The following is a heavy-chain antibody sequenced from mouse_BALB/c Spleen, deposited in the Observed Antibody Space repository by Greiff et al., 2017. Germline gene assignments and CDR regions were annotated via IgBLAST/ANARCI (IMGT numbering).Heavy chain of an antibody. J-gene: IGHJ4*01. D-gene: IGHD1-1*01. V-gene: IGHV1S29*02. Sequence: EVQLQQSGPELVKPGASVKISCKASGYTFTDYNMHWVKQSHGKSLEWIGYIYPYNGGTGYNQKFKSKATLTVDNSSSTAYMELRSLTSEDSAVYYCAKGPYYYGGMDYWGQGTSVTVSS. CDR2: IYPYNGGT. CDR1: GYTFTDYN. CDR3: AKGPYYYGGMDY.